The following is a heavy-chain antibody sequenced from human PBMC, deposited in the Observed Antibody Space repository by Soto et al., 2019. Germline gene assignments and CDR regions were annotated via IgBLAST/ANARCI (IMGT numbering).Heavy chain of an antibody. CDR3: AREACSGGNCFYFGPDY. V-gene: IGHV3-74*01. J-gene: IGHJ4*02. CDR1: GITFSSYW. D-gene: IGHD2-15*01. Sequence: EVQLVESGGGLVQPGGSLRLSCAASGITFSSYWMHWVCQAPGKGLVWVSRIKSDGSSTSYADSVKGRFTISRDNAKNTLYLQMNSLRAEDTAVYYCAREACSGGNCFYFGPDYWGQGTLVTVSS. CDR2: IKSDGSST.